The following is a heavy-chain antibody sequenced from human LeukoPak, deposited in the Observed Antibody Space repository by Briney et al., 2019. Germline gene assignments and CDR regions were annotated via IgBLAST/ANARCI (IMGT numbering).Heavy chain of an antibody. J-gene: IGHJ6*03. CDR2: ISSSSSYI. CDR1: GFTFSSYS. V-gene: IGHV3-21*01. CDR3: ARVANIAYCGGDCYPEFGEHMDV. Sequence: PGGPLRLSCAASGFTFSSYSMNWVRQAPGKGLEWVSSISSSSSYIYYADSVKGRFTISRDNAKNSLYLQMNSLRAEDTAVYYCARVANIAYCGGDCYPEFGEHMDVWGKGTTVTVSS. D-gene: IGHD2-21*02.